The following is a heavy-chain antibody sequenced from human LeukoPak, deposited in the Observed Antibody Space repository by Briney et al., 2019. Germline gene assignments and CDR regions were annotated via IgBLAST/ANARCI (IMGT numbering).Heavy chain of an antibody. J-gene: IGHJ3*02. D-gene: IGHD2-21*01. CDR2: ISAYNGNT. CDR3: ARDLVIGETDAFDI. CDR1: GGTFSSYA. V-gene: IGHV1-18*01. Sequence: ASVKVSCKASGGTFSSYAISWVRQAPGQGLEWMGWISAYNGNTNYAQKLQGRVTMTTDTSTSTAYMELRSLRSDDTAVYYCARDLVIGETDAFDIWGQGTMVTVSS.